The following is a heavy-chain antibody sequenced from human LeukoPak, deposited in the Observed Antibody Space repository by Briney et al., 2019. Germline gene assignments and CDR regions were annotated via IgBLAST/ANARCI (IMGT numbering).Heavy chain of an antibody. V-gene: IGHV1-46*01. D-gene: IGHD3-22*01. CDR3: ARDRRSEGSMIVATTDWFDP. CDR1: GYTFTSYY. Sequence: ASVKVSCKASGYTFTSYYMHWVRQAPGQGLEWMGIINPSGGSTSYAQKFQGRVTMTRDTSTSTVYMELSSLRSEGTAVYYCARDRRSEGSMIVATTDWFDPWGQGTLVTVSS. J-gene: IGHJ5*02. CDR2: INPSGGST.